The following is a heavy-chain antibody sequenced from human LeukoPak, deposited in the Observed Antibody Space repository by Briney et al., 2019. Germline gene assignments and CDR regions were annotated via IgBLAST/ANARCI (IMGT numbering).Heavy chain of an antibody. V-gene: IGHV3-7*01. Sequence: PGGSLRLSCAASGLTFSSYWMSWVRQAPGKGLEWVANIKQDGSEKYYVDSVKGRFTISRDNAKNSLYLQMNSLRAEDTAVYYCARDLTHSDFDYWGQGTLVTVSS. J-gene: IGHJ4*02. CDR3: ARDLTHSDFDY. CDR2: IKQDGSEK. D-gene: IGHD6-13*01. CDR1: GLTFSSYW.